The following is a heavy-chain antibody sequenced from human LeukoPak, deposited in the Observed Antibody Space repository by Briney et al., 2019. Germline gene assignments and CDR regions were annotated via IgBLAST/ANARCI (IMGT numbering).Heavy chain of an antibody. CDR2: INDNSGAT. CDR3: ARGGGGYSYGSDY. Sequence: ASVKVSCKAPGYTFNGYYMHWVRQAPGQGLEWMGWINDNSGATNYAQKFQGRVTMTRDTSISTAYMDLSRLRSDDTAVYYCARGGGGYSYGSDYWGQGTLVTVSS. D-gene: IGHD5-18*01. V-gene: IGHV1-2*02. CDR1: GYTFNGYY. J-gene: IGHJ4*02.